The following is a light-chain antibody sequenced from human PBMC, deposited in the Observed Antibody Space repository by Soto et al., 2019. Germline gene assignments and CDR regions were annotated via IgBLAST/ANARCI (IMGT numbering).Light chain of an antibody. J-gene: IGKJ1*01. CDR1: QGIRSD. Sequence: DIQMTQSPSSLSASVGDRXTITCRASQGIRSDLGWFQQKPGKGPKRLIFGASTLQSGVPSRFTGSGSGTDFTLTISSLQPEDFATYYCLQHHTYPQTFGQGTKVEIK. V-gene: IGKV1-17*01. CDR2: GAS. CDR3: LQHHTYPQT.